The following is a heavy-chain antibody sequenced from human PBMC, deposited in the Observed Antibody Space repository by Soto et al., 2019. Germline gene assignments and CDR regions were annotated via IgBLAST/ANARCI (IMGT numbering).Heavy chain of an antibody. CDR2: IYYSGKT. CDR1: GGSISSYY. Sequence: PSETLSLTCTVSGGSISSYYWSWIRQPPGKGLEWIGYIYYSGKTYYNPSLKSRVTISVDTSKNQFSLKLTSVPAADTAVYYCASNSSGYTFYDYWGKGTLVTVSS. CDR3: ASNSSGYTFYDY. V-gene: IGHV4-59*01. D-gene: IGHD5-18*01. J-gene: IGHJ4*02.